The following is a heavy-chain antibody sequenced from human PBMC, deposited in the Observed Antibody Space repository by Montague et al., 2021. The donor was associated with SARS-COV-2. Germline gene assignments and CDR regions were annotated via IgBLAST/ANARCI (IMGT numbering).Heavy chain of an antibody. CDR3: ARSYDILTGYQSQALDY. J-gene: IGHJ4*02. CDR2: ISRNSDYT. CDR1: GFTFNNFG. V-gene: IGHV3-21*03. Sequence: SLRLSCAASGFTFNNFGMQWVRQAPGKGLEWVAAISRNSDYTYYADSLKGRFTISRDNAKTSLYLQLNSLRAEDTAVYYCARSYDILTGYQSQALDYWGQGTLVTVSS. D-gene: IGHD3-9*01.